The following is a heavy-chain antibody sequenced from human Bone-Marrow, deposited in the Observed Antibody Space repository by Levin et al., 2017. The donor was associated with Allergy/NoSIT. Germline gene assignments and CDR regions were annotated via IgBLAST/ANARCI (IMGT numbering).Heavy chain of an antibody. CDR3: ARAGGSGPLGHYYGMDV. V-gene: IGHV1-8*01. CDR2: INPKLGTT. D-gene: IGHD3-10*01. Sequence: GASVKVSCKASGYSFANYEINWVRQVPGQGPEWLGWINPKLGTTGYAQNLQVRVSMTRNISINTAYLELSNLRFEDAARYYCARAGGSGPLGHYYGMDVWGQGTTVVVSS. CDR1: GYSFANYE. J-gene: IGHJ6*02.